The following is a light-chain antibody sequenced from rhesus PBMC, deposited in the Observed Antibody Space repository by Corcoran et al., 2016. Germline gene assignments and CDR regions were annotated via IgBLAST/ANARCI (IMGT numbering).Light chain of an antibody. Sequence: EIVMTQSPATLALSPGERATLSCRASQSVSSRLAWSQQKPGQAPRLLIYDASSRVPGIPERFSASGSVTDLTLTISSLGPEDVAVYFCQQESTWSQTFGQGTNVEIK. CDR3: QQESTWSQT. J-gene: IGKJ1*01. CDR2: DAS. V-gene: IGKV3-17*02. CDR1: QSVSSR.